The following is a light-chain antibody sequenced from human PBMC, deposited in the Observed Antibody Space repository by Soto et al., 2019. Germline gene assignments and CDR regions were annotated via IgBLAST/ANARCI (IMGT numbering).Light chain of an antibody. J-gene: IGLJ1*01. Sequence: QSALTQPASVSGSPGQSITISCTGTSSDVGSYNLVSWYQQHPGEAPQLLIYEGSKRPSGVSIRFSGSMSGNTASLTISGLQAEDEADFYCCSYAGSGTYVFGTGTKVTVL. V-gene: IGLV2-23*01. CDR1: SSDVGSYNL. CDR2: EGS. CDR3: CSYAGSGTYV.